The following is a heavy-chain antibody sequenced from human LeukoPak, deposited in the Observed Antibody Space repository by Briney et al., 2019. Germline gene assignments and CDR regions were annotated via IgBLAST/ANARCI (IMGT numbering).Heavy chain of an antibody. CDR3: ARDLIAATEY. D-gene: IGHD6-13*01. CDR1: GFTFSSYS. V-gene: IGHV3-48*04. J-gene: IGHJ4*02. Sequence: PGGSLRLSCAASGFTFSSYSMNWVRQAPGKGLEWFSYISSSSKTIYYADSVKGRFTISRDNAKNSLYLQMNSLRAEDTAVYYCARDLIAATEYWGQGTLVTVSS. CDR2: ISSSSKTI.